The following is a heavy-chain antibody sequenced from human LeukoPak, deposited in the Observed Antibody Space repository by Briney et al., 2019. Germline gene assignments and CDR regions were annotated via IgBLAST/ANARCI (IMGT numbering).Heavy chain of an antibody. J-gene: IGHJ6*02. Sequence: PGRSLRLSCAASGFTFSSYGMHWVRQAPGKGLEWVAVIWYDGSNKYYADSVKGRFTISRDNSKNTLYLQMNSLRAEDTAVYYCARDRSPRWLRSGNGMDVWGQGTTVTVSS. CDR1: GFTFSSYG. CDR3: ARDRSPRWLRSGNGMDV. V-gene: IGHV3-33*01. CDR2: IWYDGSNK. D-gene: IGHD5-12*01.